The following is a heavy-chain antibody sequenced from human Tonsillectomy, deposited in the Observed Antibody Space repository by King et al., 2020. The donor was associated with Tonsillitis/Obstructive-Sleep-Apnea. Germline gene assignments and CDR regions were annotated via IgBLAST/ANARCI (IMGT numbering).Heavy chain of an antibody. CDR2: IDGTGNHI. Sequence: QLVQSGGGLVKPGGPLRLSCAASGFAFHYYTLEWVRQAPGKGLEWVSSIDGTGNHIYYSDSVKGRFTVSRDNTKNALYLQMTSLRAEDTALYYCTRALSTAYLDSWGQGTLVTVSS. J-gene: IGHJ4*02. V-gene: IGHV3-21*01. CDR1: GFAFHYYT. CDR3: TRALSTAYLDS.